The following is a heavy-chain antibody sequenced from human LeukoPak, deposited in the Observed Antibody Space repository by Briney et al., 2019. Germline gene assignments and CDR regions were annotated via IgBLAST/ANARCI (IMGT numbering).Heavy chain of an antibody. J-gene: IGHJ4*02. D-gene: IGHD3-22*01. CDR2: ISSGRSFI. Sequence: PGGSLRLSCAASGFTFCTYSMNWVRQAPGKGLEWVSSISSGRSFIYYADSVKGRFTISRDNAKNSLFLQMNSLRAEDTAVYYCARESSGYFYWGQGTLVTVSS. CDR1: GFTFCTYS. CDR3: ARESSGYFY. V-gene: IGHV3-21*01.